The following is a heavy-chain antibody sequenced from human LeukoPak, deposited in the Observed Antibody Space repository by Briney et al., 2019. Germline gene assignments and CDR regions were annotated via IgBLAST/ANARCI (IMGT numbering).Heavy chain of an antibody. CDR2: IKQDGSEK. CDR1: GFTSSSYA. J-gene: IGHJ1*01. CDR3: ARAKPGYSSGWYDGEYFQH. Sequence: PGGSLRLSCAASGFTSSSYALNWVRQAPGKGLEWVANIKQDGSEKYYVDSVKGRFTISRDNAKNSLYLQMNSLRAEDTAVYYCARAKPGYSSGWYDGEYFQHWGQGTLVTVSS. D-gene: IGHD6-19*01. V-gene: IGHV3-7*03.